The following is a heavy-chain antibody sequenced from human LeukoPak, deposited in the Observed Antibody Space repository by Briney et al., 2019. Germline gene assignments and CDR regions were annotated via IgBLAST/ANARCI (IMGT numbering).Heavy chain of an antibody. V-gene: IGHV1-18*01. Sequence: ASVKVSCKASGYTFTSYGISWVRQAPGQGLEWMGWISAYNGNTNYAQKLQGRVTMTTDTSTSTAYMELRSLRSDDTAVYYCARDTRDGYNFFNHAWMGNFDYWGQGTLVTVSS. J-gene: IGHJ4*02. CDR1: GYTFTSYG. D-gene: IGHD5-24*01. CDR3: ARDTRDGYNFFNHAWMGNFDY. CDR2: ISAYNGNT.